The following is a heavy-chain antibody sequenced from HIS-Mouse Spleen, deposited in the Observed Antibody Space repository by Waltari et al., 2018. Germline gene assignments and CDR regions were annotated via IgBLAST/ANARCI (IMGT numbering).Heavy chain of an antibody. CDR3: AREIPYSSSWYDWYFDL. Sequence: QLQLPESGPGLVTPSETLSLTCPVPVCPISSSSYYRGWSRQPPGKGLEWIGSIYYSGSTYYNPSLKSRVTISVDTSKNQFSLKLSSVTAADTAVYYCAREIPYSSSWYDWYFDLWGRGTLVTVSS. V-gene: IGHV4-39*07. D-gene: IGHD6-13*01. CDR2: IYYSGST. CDR1: VCPISSSSYY. J-gene: IGHJ2*01.